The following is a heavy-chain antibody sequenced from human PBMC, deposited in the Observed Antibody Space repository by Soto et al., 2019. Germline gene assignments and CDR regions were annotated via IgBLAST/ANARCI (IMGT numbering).Heavy chain of an antibody. CDR2: MSYDGINK. CDR3: ARDLFYPMGWGMDV. J-gene: IGHJ6*02. V-gene: IGHV3-30-3*01. CDR1: GFTFSSYA. Sequence: QVQLVESGGGVVQPGRSLRLSCAASGFTFSSYAMHWVRQAPGKGLEWVAVMSYDGINKYYADSVKGRFTISRDNSKNTLYLQMNSLRAEDTAVYYYARDLFYPMGWGMDVWGQGTAVTVSS. D-gene: IGHD2-21*01.